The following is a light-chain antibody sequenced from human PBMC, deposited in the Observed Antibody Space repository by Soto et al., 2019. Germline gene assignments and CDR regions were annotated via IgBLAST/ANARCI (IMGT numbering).Light chain of an antibody. Sequence: QSVLTQPASVSGSPGQSITISCTGTSNDVGGYNYVSWYQQHPGKAPKLMIYDVSSRPSGVSDRFSGSKSGNTASLTISGRQAEDEAEYECSSYTSTSNWVFGGGTKLTVL. V-gene: IGLV2-14*01. CDR1: SNDVGGYNY. CDR2: DVS. J-gene: IGLJ3*02. CDR3: SSYTSTSNWV.